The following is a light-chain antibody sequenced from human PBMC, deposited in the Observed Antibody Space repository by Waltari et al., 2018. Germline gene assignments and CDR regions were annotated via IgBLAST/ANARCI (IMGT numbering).Light chain of an antibody. Sequence: QSALTQPPSVSGSPGQSVTISCTGTSGDVGSYNRVSWYQQPPGTAPKLIIYEVTNRPAGVPARFSGSKSGNTASLPISGLQAEDEADYYCTLDTTTSTWVFGGGTRLTVL. V-gene: IGLV2-18*01. CDR3: TLDTTTSTWV. CDR2: EVT. CDR1: SGDVGSYNR. J-gene: IGLJ3*02.